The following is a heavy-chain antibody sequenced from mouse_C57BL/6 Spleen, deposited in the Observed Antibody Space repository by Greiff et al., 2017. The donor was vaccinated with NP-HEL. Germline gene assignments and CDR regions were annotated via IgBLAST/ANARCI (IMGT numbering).Heavy chain of an antibody. J-gene: IGHJ1*03. Sequence: QVQLQQSGAELVRPGSSVKLSCKASGYTFTSYWMHWVKQRPIQGLEWIGNIDPSDSETHYNQKFKDKATLTVDKSSSTAYMQLSSLTSEDSAVYYCAREKAGTWYFDVWGTGTTVTVSS. CDR2: IDPSDSET. CDR3: AREKAGTWYFDV. D-gene: IGHD4-1*01. V-gene: IGHV1-52*01. CDR1: GYTFTSYW.